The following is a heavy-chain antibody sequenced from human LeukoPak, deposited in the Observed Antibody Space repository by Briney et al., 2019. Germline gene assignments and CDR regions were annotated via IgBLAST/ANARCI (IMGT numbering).Heavy chain of an antibody. J-gene: IGHJ6*02. CDR1: GCSFNCYY. D-gene: IGHD2-15*01. CDR3: ARLGVVATFPYYYDYGMDV. Sequence: SETMSCNCAGYGCSFNCYYWSWLRQPPGQGLEWIININNSASTNYNPSLKSRVTISVDTSNNQFFLQLSSVTAADTAVYYCARLGVVATFPYYYDYGMDVWGQGTTVTVSS. CDR2: INNSAST. V-gene: IGHV4-34*01.